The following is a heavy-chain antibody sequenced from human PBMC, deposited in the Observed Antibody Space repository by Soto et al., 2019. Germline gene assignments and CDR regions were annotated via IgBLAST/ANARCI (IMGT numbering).Heavy chain of an antibody. Sequence: QVQLVESGGGVVQPGRSLRLSCAASGFTFSSYGMHWVRQAPGKGLEWVAVIWYDGSNKYYADSVKGRFTISRDNSKNTLYLQMNSLRAEDTAVYYCARDNDYIWGSEYDAFDIWGQGTMVTVSS. CDR2: IWYDGSNK. CDR3: ARDNDYIWGSEYDAFDI. D-gene: IGHD3-16*01. V-gene: IGHV3-33*01. CDR1: GFTFSSYG. J-gene: IGHJ3*02.